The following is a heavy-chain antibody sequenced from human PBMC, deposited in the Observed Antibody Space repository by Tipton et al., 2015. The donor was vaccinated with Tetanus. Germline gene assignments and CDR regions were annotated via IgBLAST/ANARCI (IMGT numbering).Heavy chain of an antibody. CDR2: IKQDGSEK. V-gene: IGHV3-7*01. CDR3: ARDYRGVFGC. D-gene: IGHD3-10*01. J-gene: IGHJ4*02. Sequence: WIRQPPGKGLEWVANIKQDGSEKNYVDSVKGRFTISRDNAKNSLYLQMNRLRAEDTAVYYCARDYRGVFGCWGQGTLVTVSS.